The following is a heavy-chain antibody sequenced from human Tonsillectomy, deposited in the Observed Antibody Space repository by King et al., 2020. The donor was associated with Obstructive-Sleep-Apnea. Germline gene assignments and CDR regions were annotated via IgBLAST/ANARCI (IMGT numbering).Heavy chain of an antibody. J-gene: IGHJ4*02. CDR1: GASFSSYY. Sequence: VQLQESGPGLVKPSETLSLTCTVSGASFSSYYWSWIRQPPGKGLEWIGNFHDSGSTNYSPSLKRRVTISVDTSNNQFSLKCSSVTAADTAVYYCARDSSYCSGGSCYSADFDYWGQGTLVTVSS. CDR2: FHDSGST. CDR3: ARDSSYCSGGSCYSADFDY. D-gene: IGHD2-15*01. V-gene: IGHV4-59*01.